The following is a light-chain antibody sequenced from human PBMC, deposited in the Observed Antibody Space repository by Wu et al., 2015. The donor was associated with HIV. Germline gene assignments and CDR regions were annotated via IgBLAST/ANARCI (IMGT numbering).Light chain of an antibody. CDR2: DAS. Sequence: EIVLTQSPGTLSLSPGDRATLSCRASQSVSTYLAWYQQKPGQAPRLLIYDASNRATGIPARFSGSGSGTDFTLTISSLEPEDFAVYYCQQRSNWSFTFGPGTKVDIK. CDR1: QSVSTY. V-gene: IGKV3-11*01. J-gene: IGKJ3*01. CDR3: QQRSNWSFT.